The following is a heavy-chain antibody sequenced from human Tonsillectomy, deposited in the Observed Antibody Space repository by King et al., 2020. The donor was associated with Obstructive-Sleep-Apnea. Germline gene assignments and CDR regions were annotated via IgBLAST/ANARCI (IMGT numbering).Heavy chain of an antibody. J-gene: IGHJ5*02. CDR3: ARKVGFIDGSGSWGLNWFDP. V-gene: IGHV4-59*08. D-gene: IGHD3-10*01. CDR1: GGSISSYY. Sequence: QLQESGPGLVKPSETLSLTCTVSGGSISSYYWSWIRQPPGKGLEWIGYIYYSGSTNYNPSLKGRVTISVDTSKNQFSLKLGSVTAADTAVYYCARKVGFIDGSGSWGLNWFDPWGQGTLVTVSS. CDR2: IYYSGST.